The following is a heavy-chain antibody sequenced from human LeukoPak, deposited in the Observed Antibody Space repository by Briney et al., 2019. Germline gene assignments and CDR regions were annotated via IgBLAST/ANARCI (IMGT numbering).Heavy chain of an antibody. D-gene: IGHD2-2*02. CDR3: ARGTCCSTSCYRGVWFDY. CDR1: GYRFTRYW. V-gene: IGHV5-51*01. CDR2: IYPGDSDT. Sequence: GESLKISCKGSGYRFTRYWIGWVRQMPGKGLEWMGIIYPGDSDTRISPSLQGQVTISVDKSIDTANLQWSSLMASDTAIYYCARGTCCSTSCYRGVWFDYWGQGTLVTVSS. J-gene: IGHJ4*02.